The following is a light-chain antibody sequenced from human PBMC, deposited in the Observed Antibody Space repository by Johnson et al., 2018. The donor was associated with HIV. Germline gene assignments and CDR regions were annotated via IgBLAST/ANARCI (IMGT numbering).Light chain of an antibody. CDR2: EDN. V-gene: IGLV1-51*02. CDR3: GTWDSSLSAGV. CDR1: SSNIGNNY. J-gene: IGLJ1*01. Sequence: VLTQPPSVSAAPGQKVTISCSGSSSNIGNNYVSWYQQFPGAAPKLLIYEDNKRPSGIPDRFSGSKSGTSATLGITGLQTGDEADYYCGTWDSSLSAGVFGTGTKVTVL.